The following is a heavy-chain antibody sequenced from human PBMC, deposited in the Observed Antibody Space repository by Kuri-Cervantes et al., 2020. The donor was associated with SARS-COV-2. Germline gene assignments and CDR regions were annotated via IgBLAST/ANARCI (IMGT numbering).Heavy chain of an antibody. D-gene: IGHD3-3*01. CDR2: IYSGGST. V-gene: IGHV3-53*01. CDR3: ARDKRSLDFWSGYYSTRTRYWYFDL. J-gene: IGHJ2*01. Sequence: GESLKISCAASGFTVSSNYMSWVRQAPGKGLEWVSVIYSGGSTYYADSVKGRFTISRDNSKNTLHLQMNSLRAEDTAVYHCARDKRSLDFWSGYYSTRTRYWYFDLWGRGTLVTVSS. CDR1: GFTVSSNY.